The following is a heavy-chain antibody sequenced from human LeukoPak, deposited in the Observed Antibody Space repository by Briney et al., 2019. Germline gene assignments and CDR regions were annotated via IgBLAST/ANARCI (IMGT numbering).Heavy chain of an antibody. CDR1: GYSISSGYY. V-gene: IGHV4-38-2*02. J-gene: IGHJ5*02. CDR3: ATDPASWFDP. Sequence: SETLSLACAVSGYSISSGYYWGWIRQPPGKGLEWIGSINHSGSTFYNPSLKSRVTMSIDTSKNQFSLKLSSVTAADTAVYYCATDPASWFDPWGQGTLVTVSS. CDR2: INHSGST.